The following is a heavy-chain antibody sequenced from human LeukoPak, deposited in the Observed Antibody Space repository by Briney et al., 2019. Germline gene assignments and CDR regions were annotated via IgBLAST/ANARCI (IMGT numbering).Heavy chain of an antibody. CDR1: GFSFSNYW. CDR3: ARDDASSSSYYYFDY. V-gene: IGHV3-48*01. Sequence: GGSLRLSCGGFGFSFSNYWMHWVRQGPGKGLEWVSYISSSSSTIYYADSVKGRFTISRDNAKNSLYLQMNSLRAEDTAVYYCARDDASSSSYYYFDYWGQGTLVTVSS. J-gene: IGHJ4*02. D-gene: IGHD1-26*01. CDR2: ISSSSSTI.